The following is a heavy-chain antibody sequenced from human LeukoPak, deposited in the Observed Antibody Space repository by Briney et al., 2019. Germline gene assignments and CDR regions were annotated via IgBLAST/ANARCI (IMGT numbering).Heavy chain of an antibody. D-gene: IGHD3-10*01. Sequence: PSETLSLTCAVYGGSFSGYSWSWIRQPPGKGLEWIAYLFYSGSTDYNPSLESRVTISVDTSKNQFSLKLRSVTAADTAVYYCATVAVIRGVTYFDYWGQGTLVTVSS. J-gene: IGHJ4*02. V-gene: IGHV4-59*01. CDR3: ATVAVIRGVTYFDY. CDR2: LFYSGST. CDR1: GGSFSGYS.